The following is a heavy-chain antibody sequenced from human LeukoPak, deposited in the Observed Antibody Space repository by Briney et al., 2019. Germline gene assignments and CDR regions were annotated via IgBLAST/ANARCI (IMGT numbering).Heavy chain of an antibody. D-gene: IGHD3-10*01. CDR3: ARGLTMVRGVTHYFDY. V-gene: IGHV3-11*04. CDR2: ISSSGSTI. J-gene: IGHJ4*02. CDR1: GFTFSDYY. Sequence: GGSLRLSCAASGFTFSDYYMSWIRQAPGKGLEWVSSISSSGSTIYYADSVKGRFTISRDNAKNSLYLQMNSLRAEDTAVYYCARGLTMVRGVTHYFDYWGQGTLVTVSS.